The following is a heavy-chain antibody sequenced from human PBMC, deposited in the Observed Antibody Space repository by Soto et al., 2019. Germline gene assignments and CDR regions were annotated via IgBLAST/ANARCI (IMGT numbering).Heavy chain of an antibody. Sequence: QVQLVQSGAEVKKPGSSVKVSCKASGGTFSSYAISWVRQAPGQGLEWMGGIIPIFGRANYAQKFEGRVTITADKSTSTAYMELSSLRSDDTAVYYCARDPPGGSRPGPSHYGMDVWGQGTTVTVSS. J-gene: IGHJ6*02. CDR2: IIPIFGRA. CDR3: ARDPPGGSRPGPSHYGMDV. CDR1: GGTFSSYA. V-gene: IGHV1-69*06. D-gene: IGHD2-15*01.